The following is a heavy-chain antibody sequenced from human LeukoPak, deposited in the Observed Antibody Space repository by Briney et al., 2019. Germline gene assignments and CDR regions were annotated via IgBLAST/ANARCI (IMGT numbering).Heavy chain of an antibody. CDR3: ATMVRGVIINY. Sequence: SETLSLTCTVSGGSISSGSYYWSWIRQPAGKGLEWIGHIQTSGSTNYNPSLKSRVTISVDTSKNQFSLKLRSVTAADTAVYYSATMVRGVIINYWGQGTLVTVSS. CDR1: GGSISSGSYY. CDR2: IQTSGST. D-gene: IGHD3-10*01. J-gene: IGHJ4*02. V-gene: IGHV4-61*09.